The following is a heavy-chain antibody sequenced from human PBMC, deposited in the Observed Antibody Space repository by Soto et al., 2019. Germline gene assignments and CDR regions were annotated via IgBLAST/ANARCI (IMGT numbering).Heavy chain of an antibody. J-gene: IGHJ3*02. CDR3: AILRDGYNREGWAFDI. Sequence: ASVKVSCKASGYTFTSYYMHWVRQAPGQGLEWMGIINPSGGSTSYAQKFQGRVTMTRDTSTSTVYTELSSLRFEDTAVYYCAILRDGYNREGWAFDIWGQGTMVTVSS. CDR1: GYTFTSYY. D-gene: IGHD5-12*01. CDR2: INPSGGST. V-gene: IGHV1-46*01.